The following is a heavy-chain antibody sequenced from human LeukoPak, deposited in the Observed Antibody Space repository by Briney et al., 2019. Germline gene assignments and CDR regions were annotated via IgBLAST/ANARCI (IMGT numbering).Heavy chain of an antibody. Sequence: SVTVSCKASGGTFSSYAISWVRQAPGQGLEWMGGIIPIFGTANYAQKLQGRVTMTTDTSTSTAYMELRSLGSDDTAVYYCARDRKVSVRGVISGYWGQGTLVTVSS. D-gene: IGHD3-10*01. CDR3: ARDRKVSVRGVISGY. J-gene: IGHJ4*02. CDR2: IIPIFGTA. CDR1: GGTFSSYA. V-gene: IGHV1-69*05.